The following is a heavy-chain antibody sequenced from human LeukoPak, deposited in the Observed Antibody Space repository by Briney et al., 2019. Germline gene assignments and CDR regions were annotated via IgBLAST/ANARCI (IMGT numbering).Heavy chain of an antibody. Sequence: SETLSLTCTVSGYSISSGYYWGWIRQPPGKGLEWIGSIYHSGSTYYNPSLKSRVTISVDTSKNQFSLKLSSVTAADTAVYYCASGRNSGYASHGFDPWGQGTLVPVSS. CDR3: ASGRNSGYASHGFDP. J-gene: IGHJ5*02. D-gene: IGHD5-12*01. CDR1: GYSISSGYY. V-gene: IGHV4-38-2*02. CDR2: IYHSGST.